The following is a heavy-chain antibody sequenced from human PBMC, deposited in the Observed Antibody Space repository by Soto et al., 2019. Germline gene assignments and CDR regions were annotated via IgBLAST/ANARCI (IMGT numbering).Heavy chain of an antibody. V-gene: IGHV4-59*02. CDR3: ARVRHGWTFFDY. J-gene: IGHJ4*02. Sequence: SETLSLTCTVSGGSVISFFWSWIRQPPGRGLEWIGYLYYGGSTHYSPSLKSRVTISVDTSQNQFSLNLMSVTAADTAIYYCARVRHGWTFFDYWSQGTLVTVSS. CDR2: LYYGGST. CDR1: GGSVISFF. D-gene: IGHD6-19*01.